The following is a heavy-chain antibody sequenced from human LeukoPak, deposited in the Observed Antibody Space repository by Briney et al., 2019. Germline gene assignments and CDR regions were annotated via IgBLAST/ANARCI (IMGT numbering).Heavy chain of an antibody. V-gene: IGHV1-69*04. CDR1: GGTFSSYA. Sequence: SVKVSCKASGGTFSSYAISWVRQAPGQGLEWMGRTIPILGIANYAQKFQGRVTITADKSTSTAYMELSSLRSEDTAVYYCAREMGSIAAAGSFDYWGQGTLVTVSS. D-gene: IGHD6-13*01. J-gene: IGHJ4*02. CDR2: TIPILGIA. CDR3: AREMGSIAAAGSFDY.